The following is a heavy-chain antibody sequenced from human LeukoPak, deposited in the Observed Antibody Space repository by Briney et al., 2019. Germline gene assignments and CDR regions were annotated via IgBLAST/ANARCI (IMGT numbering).Heavy chain of an antibody. D-gene: IGHD3-22*01. CDR1: GFTFSTYT. J-gene: IGHJ5*02. Sequence: PGGSLRLSCAASGFTFSTYTMNWVRQAPGKGLEWVPSISSSSTYIYYADSVKGRFTISRDNAKNSLYLQMNSLRAEDTAVYYCARDGSGSSGYIWLDPWGQGTLVTVSS. CDR2: ISSSSTYI. V-gene: IGHV3-21*01. CDR3: ARDGSGSSGYIWLDP.